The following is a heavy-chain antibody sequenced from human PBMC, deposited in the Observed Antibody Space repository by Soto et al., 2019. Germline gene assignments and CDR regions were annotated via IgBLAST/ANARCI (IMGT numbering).Heavy chain of an antibody. V-gene: IGHV4-31*03. Sequence: QVQLQESGPGLVKPSQTLSLTCTVSGGSISSGGYYWYWIRQHPGKGLEWIGYIYYSGTTYYNPSLKSRVIISVDTSKNQFSLKLRSVTAADTAVYYCAASCVACGGFNYYGMDVWGQGTTVTVSS. J-gene: IGHJ6*02. CDR2: IYYSGTT. CDR3: AASCVACGGFNYYGMDV. CDR1: GGSISSGGYY. D-gene: IGHD2-21*01.